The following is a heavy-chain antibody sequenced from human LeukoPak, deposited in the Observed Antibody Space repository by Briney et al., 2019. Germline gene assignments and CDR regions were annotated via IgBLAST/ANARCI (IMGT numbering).Heavy chain of an antibody. J-gene: IGHJ4*02. D-gene: IGHD6-13*01. CDR2: MNPNSGNT. CDR3: ARAIISVSSSSWNDY. CDR1: GYTFTSYD. Sequence: ASVKVSCKASGYTFTSYDINWVRRATGQGLEWMGWMNPNSGNTGYAQKFQGRVTITRNTSISTAYMELSSLRSDDTAVYYCARAIISVSSSSWNDYWGQGTLVTVSS. V-gene: IGHV1-8*03.